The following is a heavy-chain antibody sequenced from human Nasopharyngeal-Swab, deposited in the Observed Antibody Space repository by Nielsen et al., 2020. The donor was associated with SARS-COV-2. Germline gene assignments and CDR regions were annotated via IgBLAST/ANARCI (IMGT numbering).Heavy chain of an antibody. D-gene: IGHD6-19*01. Sequence: GGSLRLSCAASGFTFSGSAMHWVRQASGKGLEWVGRIRSKANSYATAYAASVKGRFTISRDDSKNTAYLQMNSLKTEDTAVYYCTRLGSGWSGDYWGQGTQVTVSS. CDR1: GFTFSGSA. CDR2: IRSKANSYAT. J-gene: IGHJ4*02. CDR3: TRLGSGWSGDY. V-gene: IGHV3-73*01.